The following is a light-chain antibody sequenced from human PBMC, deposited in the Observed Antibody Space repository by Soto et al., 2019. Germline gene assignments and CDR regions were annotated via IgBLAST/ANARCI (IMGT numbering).Light chain of an antibody. CDR3: SSYTISSTVV. Sequence: QSALTQPASVSGSPGQSITISCTTSSSYISSYNYVSWYQQHTGKAPRLIIYDVSSRPSGISNRFSGSKSGNTVSLTISGLRAEDEADYFCSSYTISSTVVFGGGTKLTVL. J-gene: IGLJ2*01. CDR2: DVS. CDR1: SSYISSYNY. V-gene: IGLV2-14*03.